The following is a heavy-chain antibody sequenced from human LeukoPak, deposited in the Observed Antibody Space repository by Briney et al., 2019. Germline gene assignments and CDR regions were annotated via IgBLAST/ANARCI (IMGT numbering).Heavy chain of an antibody. CDR2: INHSGST. V-gene: IGHV4-34*01. D-gene: IGHD3-10*01. CDR3: ARGRYYGSGSYYY. CDR1: GGSFSGYY. J-gene: IGHJ4*02. Sequence: SETLSLTCAVYGGSFSGYYWSWIRQPPGKGLEWIGEINHSGSTNYNPSLKSRVTISVDTSKNQFSLKLSSVTAADTAVYYCARGRYYGSGSYYYWGQGTLVTVSS.